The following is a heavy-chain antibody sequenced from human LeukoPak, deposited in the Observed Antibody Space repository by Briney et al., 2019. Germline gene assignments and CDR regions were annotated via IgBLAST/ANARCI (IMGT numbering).Heavy chain of an antibody. Sequence: GGSLRLSCAASGSTFRSYWMSWVRQAPGKGLEWVANMNQDGAQKSYVDSVKGRFTISRDNAKNTLYLQMNSLRADDTAVYYCARDLLRNSLDYWGQGSLVTVSS. CDR3: ARDLLRNSLDY. CDR1: GSTFRSYW. CDR2: MNQDGAQK. J-gene: IGHJ4*02. V-gene: IGHV3-7*01. D-gene: IGHD1-14*01.